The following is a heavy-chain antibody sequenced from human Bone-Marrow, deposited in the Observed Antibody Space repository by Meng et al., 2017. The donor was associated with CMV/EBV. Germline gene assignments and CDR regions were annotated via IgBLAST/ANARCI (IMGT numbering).Heavy chain of an antibody. CDR2: INHSGST. J-gene: IGHJ4*02. V-gene: IGHV4-34*01. CDR1: GGSFSGYY. CDR3: ARGRLDY. Sequence: SETLSLTCAVYGGSFSGYYWSWIRQPPGKGLEWIGEINHSGSTNYNPSLKSRVTISVDTSKNQFSLRLSSVTAADTAVYYCARGRLDYWGQGTLVTVSS.